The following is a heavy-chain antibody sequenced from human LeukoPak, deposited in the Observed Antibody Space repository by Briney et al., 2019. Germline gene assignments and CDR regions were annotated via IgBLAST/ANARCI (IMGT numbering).Heavy chain of an antibody. Sequence: GESLKISCKASGYSFTSFWIGWVRQMPGKGLEWMGIVYPGDSDTRYSPSFQDQVTISADKSVSTAYLQWYSLKAADSAMYYCARRRDYYDSSGSGLDYWGQGTLVTVS. J-gene: IGHJ4*02. D-gene: IGHD3-22*01. V-gene: IGHV5-51*01. CDR1: GYSFTSFW. CDR3: ARRRDYYDSSGSGLDY. CDR2: VYPGDSDT.